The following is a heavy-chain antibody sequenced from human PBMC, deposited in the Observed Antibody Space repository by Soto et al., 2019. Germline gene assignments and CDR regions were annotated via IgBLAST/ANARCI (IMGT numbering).Heavy chain of an antibody. CDR2: ISYDGSNK. J-gene: IGHJ4*02. CDR3: AKDLRTDYAFDY. V-gene: IGHV3-30*18. D-gene: IGHD4-17*01. Sequence: GGSLRLSCAASGFTFSSYGMHWVRQAPGKGLEWVAVISYDGSNKYYADSVKGRFTISRDNSKNTLYLQMNSLRAEDTAVYYCAKDLRTDYAFDYWGQGTLVTVSS. CDR1: GFTFSSYG.